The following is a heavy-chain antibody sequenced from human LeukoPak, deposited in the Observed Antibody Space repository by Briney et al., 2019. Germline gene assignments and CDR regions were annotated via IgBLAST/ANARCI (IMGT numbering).Heavy chain of an antibody. Sequence: GGSLRLSCAASGFTFSDYYMSWIRQAPGKGLEWVSYISSSSSYIYYADSVKGRFTITRDNAKNSLYLQMSSLRAEDTAVYYCATEGPYSGSKVRYFDYWGQGTLVTVSS. V-gene: IGHV3-11*06. D-gene: IGHD1-26*01. CDR1: GFTFSDYY. CDR3: ATEGPYSGSKVRYFDY. CDR2: ISSSSSYI. J-gene: IGHJ4*02.